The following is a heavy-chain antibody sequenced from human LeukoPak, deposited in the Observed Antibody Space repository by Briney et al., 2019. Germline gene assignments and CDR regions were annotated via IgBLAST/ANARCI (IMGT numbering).Heavy chain of an antibody. D-gene: IGHD3-3*01. CDR1: GYTFTSYD. CDR3: ARGGDLYDFWSGYYNP. V-gene: IGHV1-8*03. J-gene: IGHJ5*02. Sequence: GASVKVSCKASGYTFTSYDINWVRQATGQGLEWMGWMNPNSGNTGYAQKLQGRVTITRNTSISTAYMELSSLRSEDTAVYYCARGGDLYDFWSGYYNPWGQGTLVTVSS. CDR2: MNPNSGNT.